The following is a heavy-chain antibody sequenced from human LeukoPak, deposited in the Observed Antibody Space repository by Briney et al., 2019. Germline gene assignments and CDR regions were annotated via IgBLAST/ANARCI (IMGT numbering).Heavy chain of an antibody. V-gene: IGHV1-46*01. CDR2: INPSGGST. Sequence: GASVKVSCKASGYTFTSYYMHWVRQAPGQGLEWMGIINPSGGSTSYAQKFQGRVTMTRDTSKNQFSLKLSSVTAADTAVYYCARGSKAAPGTFDYWGQGTLVTVSS. D-gene: IGHD6-13*01. CDR3: ARGSKAAPGTFDY. J-gene: IGHJ4*02. CDR1: GYTFTSYY.